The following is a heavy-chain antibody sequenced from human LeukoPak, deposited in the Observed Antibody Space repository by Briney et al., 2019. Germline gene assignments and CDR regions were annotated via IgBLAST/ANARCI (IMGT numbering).Heavy chain of an antibody. V-gene: IGHV4-59*01. CDR1: GGSFSGYY. CDR3: ARVSTWFDP. J-gene: IGHJ5*02. CDR2: IYYSGGT. Sequence: SETLSLTCAVYGGSFSGYYWSWIRQPPGKGLEWIGYIYYSGGTNYNPSLKSRVTISVDTSENQFSLKLSSVTAADTAVYYCARVSTWFDPWGQGTLVTVSS.